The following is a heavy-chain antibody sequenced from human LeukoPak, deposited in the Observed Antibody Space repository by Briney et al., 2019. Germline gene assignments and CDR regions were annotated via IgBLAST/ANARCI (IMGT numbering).Heavy chain of an antibody. D-gene: IGHD2-15*01. Sequence: ASVKVSCKASGYTFTSYDINWVRQATGQGLEWMGWMNPNSGNTGYAQKFQGRVTMTRNSSIGTAYLELSSLRSEDTAVYYCARRVHGSTSYYYYYLDVWGKGTTVTVSS. CDR2: MNPNSGNT. V-gene: IGHV1-8*01. J-gene: IGHJ6*03. CDR3: ARRVHGSTSYYYYYLDV. CDR1: GYTFTSYD.